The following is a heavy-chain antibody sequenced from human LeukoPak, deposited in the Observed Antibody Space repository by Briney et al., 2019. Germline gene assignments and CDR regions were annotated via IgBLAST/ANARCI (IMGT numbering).Heavy chain of an antibody. CDR2: IYTSGST. CDR3: ARGPRDVVIKELVDY. J-gene: IGHJ4*02. CDR1: GGSISSGSYY. Sequence: SETLSLTCTVSGGSISSGSYYWSWIRQPAGKGLEWIGRIYTSGSTNYNPSLKSRVTISVDTSKNQFSLKLSSVTAADTAVYYCARGPRDVVIKELVDYWGQGTLVTVSS. V-gene: IGHV4-61*02. D-gene: IGHD3-22*01.